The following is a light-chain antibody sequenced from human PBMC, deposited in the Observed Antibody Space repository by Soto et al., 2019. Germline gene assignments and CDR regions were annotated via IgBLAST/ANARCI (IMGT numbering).Light chain of an antibody. CDR3: QQYKSYWT. CDR2: DAS. V-gene: IGKV1-5*01. Sequence: DTQMTLSPSTLSASVGDGDTIPCRASQRVSTWLAWYQQKPGKAPKLLISDASSLETGVPSRFSGSGSGTEFTLTINSLQPDDIATYYCQQYKSYWTFGQGAKVDI. J-gene: IGKJ1*01. CDR1: QRVSTW.